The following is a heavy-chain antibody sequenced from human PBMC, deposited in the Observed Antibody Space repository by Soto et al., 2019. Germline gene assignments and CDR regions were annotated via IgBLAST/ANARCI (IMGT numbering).Heavy chain of an antibody. CDR1: GFTFSSYG. CDR3: GTRSATERALYGMDV. Sequence: LRLSCAASGFTFSSYGMHWVRQAPGKGLEWVAVIWYDGSNKYYADSVKGRFTISRDNSKNTLYLQMNSLRAEDTAVYYCGTRSATERALYGMDVWGQGTTVTVSS. J-gene: IGHJ6*02. CDR2: IWYDGSNK. D-gene: IGHD2-15*01. V-gene: IGHV3-33*01.